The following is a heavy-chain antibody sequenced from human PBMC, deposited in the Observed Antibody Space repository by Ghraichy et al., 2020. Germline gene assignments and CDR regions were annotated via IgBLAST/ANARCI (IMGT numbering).Heavy chain of an antibody. D-gene: IGHD3-10*01. CDR1: GDTLSSYS. V-gene: IGHV1-69*02. CDR2: IIPSLGLA. Sequence: SVKVSCKASGDTLSSYSINWVRRAPGQGPEWLGSIIPSLGLANYAQKFQGRVSMTADKSTGTVHMDLRSLRSEDTAVYYCARYLGHPSGSYYPSTHQYFGMDVWGQGTTVTVSS. J-gene: IGHJ6*02. CDR3: ARYLGHPSGSYYPSTHQYFGMDV.